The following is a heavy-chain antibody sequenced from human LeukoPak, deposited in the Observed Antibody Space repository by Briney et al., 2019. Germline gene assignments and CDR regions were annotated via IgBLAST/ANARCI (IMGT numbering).Heavy chain of an antibody. J-gene: IGHJ5*02. CDR2: INPNSGGT. CDR3: AKDRIRYAKNPNH. Sequence: ASVKVSCKASGYTFTGYYMHWVRQAPGQGLEWMGWINPNSGGTTYAQKFQGRVAMTSDTSISTAYMERSWLRSDATAVYYSAKDRIRYAKNPNHWGQGTLVTVSS. CDR1: GYTFTGYY. V-gene: IGHV1-2*02. D-gene: IGHD2-2*01.